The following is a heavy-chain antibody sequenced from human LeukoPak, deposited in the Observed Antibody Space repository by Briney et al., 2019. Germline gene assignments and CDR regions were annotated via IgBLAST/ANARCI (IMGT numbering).Heavy chain of an antibody. Sequence: SEILSLTCTVSGYSISSGYYWVWIRQTPGKGLEWIGSIYRSGSTNYNPSLKSRVTISVDTSKNQFSLKVNSVTAADTALYYCARGDCSGTICYSPMDVWGKGTTVTVSS. J-gene: IGHJ6*03. D-gene: IGHD2-2*01. V-gene: IGHV4-38-2*02. CDR1: GYSISSGYY. CDR2: IYRSGST. CDR3: ARGDCSGTICYSPMDV.